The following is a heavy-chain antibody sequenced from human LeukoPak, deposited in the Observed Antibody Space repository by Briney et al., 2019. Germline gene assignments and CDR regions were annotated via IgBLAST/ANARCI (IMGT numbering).Heavy chain of an antibody. V-gene: IGHV4-59*01. CDR1: GGSISSYY. J-gene: IGHJ6*02. Sequence: SETLSLTCTVSGGSISSYYWSWLRQPPGKGLEWVGYIYYSGSTNYNPSLKSRVTISVDTSKNQFSLKLSSVTAADTAVHYCARGVPWSHYYYYYGMDVWGQGTTVTVSS. CDR3: ARGVPWSHYYYYYGMDV. CDR2: IYYSGST. D-gene: IGHD1-26*01.